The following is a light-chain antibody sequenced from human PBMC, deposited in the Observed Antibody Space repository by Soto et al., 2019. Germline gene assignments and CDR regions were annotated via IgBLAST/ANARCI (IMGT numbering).Light chain of an antibody. CDR3: QQFHISRT. J-gene: IGKJ1*01. CDR2: GAS. CDR1: QSVSNKY. V-gene: IGKV3-20*01. Sequence: ILLTQSPGTLSLSPGDRATFSCRASQSVSNKYVAWYQQKPGQAPRLLIYGASSRATGIPDRFSGSGSGTDFTLTISRLEPEDFAVYYCQQFHISRTFGQGTKVDVK.